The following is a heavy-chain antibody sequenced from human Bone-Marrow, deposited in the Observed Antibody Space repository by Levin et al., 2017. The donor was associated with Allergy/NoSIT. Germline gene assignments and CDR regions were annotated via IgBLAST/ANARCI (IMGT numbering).Heavy chain of an antibody. J-gene: IGHJ5*02. V-gene: IGHV4-39*07. D-gene: IGHD3-3*01. CDR2: IYYSGST. Sequence: SQTLSLTCTVSGGSISSSSYYWGWIRQPPGKGLEWIGSIYYSGSTYYNPSLKSRVTISVDTSKNQFSLKLSSVTAADTAVYYCARDFEYYDFWSGPGPNWFDPWGQGTLVTVSS. CDR1: GGSISSSSYY. CDR3: ARDFEYYDFWSGPGPNWFDP.